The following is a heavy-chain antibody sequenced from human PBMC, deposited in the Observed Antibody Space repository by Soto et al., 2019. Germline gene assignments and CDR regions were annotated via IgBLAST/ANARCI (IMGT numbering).Heavy chain of an antibody. D-gene: IGHD1-26*01. CDR1: GYGFSSYG. Sequence: ASVKVSCKASGYGFSSYGIAWVRQAPGQGLEWMGWISPYNRNTRYAQRLQGRVSMTTDSSTSTAYMELRSLRSDDTAVYYCARRAWENSDAFDIWGQGTMVTVSS. J-gene: IGHJ3*02. CDR2: ISPYNRNT. CDR3: ARRAWENSDAFDI. V-gene: IGHV1-18*04.